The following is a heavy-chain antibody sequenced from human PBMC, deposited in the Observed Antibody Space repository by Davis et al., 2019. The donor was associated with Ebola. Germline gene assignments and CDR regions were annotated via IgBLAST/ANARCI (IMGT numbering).Heavy chain of an antibody. J-gene: IGHJ4*02. Sequence: GESLKLSCAASGFPFSSYGMHWVRQAPGKGLEWVAVISYDGSNKYYADSVKGRFTISRDNSKNTLYLQMNSLRAEDTAVYYCAMYSGSYSYWGQGTLVTVSS. CDR1: GFPFSSYG. D-gene: IGHD1-26*01. V-gene: IGHV3-30*03. CDR2: ISYDGSNK. CDR3: AMYSGSYSY.